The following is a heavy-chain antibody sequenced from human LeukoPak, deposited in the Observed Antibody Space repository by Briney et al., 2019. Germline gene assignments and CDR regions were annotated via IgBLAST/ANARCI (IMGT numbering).Heavy chain of an antibody. CDR1: GGSFSGYY. V-gene: IGHV4-34*01. CDR3: ARDTGWGGRTEYSGYDVGSLVY. CDR2: INHSGST. D-gene: IGHD5-12*01. Sequence: PSETLSLTCAVYGGSFSGYYWSWIRQPPGKGLEWIGEINHSGSTNYNPSLKSRATTSVDTSKNQFSLKLSSVTAADTAVYYCARDTGWGGRTEYSGYDVGSLVYWGQGTLVTVSS. J-gene: IGHJ4*02.